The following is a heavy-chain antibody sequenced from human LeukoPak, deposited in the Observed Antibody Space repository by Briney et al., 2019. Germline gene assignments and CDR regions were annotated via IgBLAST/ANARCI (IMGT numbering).Heavy chain of an antibody. J-gene: IGHJ3*02. D-gene: IGHD3-22*01. CDR1: GGSFSGYY. CDR3: ARPRIVVANGAFDI. V-gene: IGHV4-34*01. CDR2: INHSGST. Sequence: SETLSLTCAVYGGSFSGYYWSWIRQPPGKGLEWIGEINHSGSTNHNPSLKSRVTISVDTSKNQFSLKLSSVTAADTAVYYCARPRIVVANGAFDIWGQGTMVTVSS.